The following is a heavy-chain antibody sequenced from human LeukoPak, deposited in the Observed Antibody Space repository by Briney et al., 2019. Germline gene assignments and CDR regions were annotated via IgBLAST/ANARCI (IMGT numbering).Heavy chain of an antibody. V-gene: IGHV3-21*06. Sequence: PGGSLRLSCAASGFTFSSYAMSWVRQSPGKGLEWVSSISTSDSSIYYADSVKGRFTISRDNAKNSLYLQMNSLRAEDTAVYYCARGGVRPTYFDYWGQGTLVTVSS. D-gene: IGHD2-21*01. CDR3: ARGGVRPTYFDY. CDR1: GFTFSSYA. J-gene: IGHJ4*02. CDR2: ISTSDSSI.